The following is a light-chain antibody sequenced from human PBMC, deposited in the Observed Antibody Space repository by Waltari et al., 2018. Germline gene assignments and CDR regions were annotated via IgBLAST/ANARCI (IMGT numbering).Light chain of an antibody. CDR1: GSNIGAGYD. Sequence: QSVLTQPPSVSGAPGQRVTISCSGSGSNIGAGYDVHWYRQLPGKAPPRLIYGVNTRPPGVSDRFSGSQFDTSASLAIAGLQADDEADYYCQSYDTTLSVVFGGGTKLTVL. V-gene: IGLV1-40*01. J-gene: IGLJ2*01. CDR2: GVN. CDR3: QSYDTTLSVV.